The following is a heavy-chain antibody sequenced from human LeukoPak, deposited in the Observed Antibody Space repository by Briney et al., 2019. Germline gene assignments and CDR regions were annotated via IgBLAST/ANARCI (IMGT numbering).Heavy chain of an antibody. V-gene: IGHV7-4-1*02. Sequence: ASVKVSCKASGYTFTSYAMNWVRQAPGQGLEWMGWINTNTGNPTYAQGFTGRFVFSLDTSVSTAYLQISSLKAEDTAVYYCARAAAEWLLLNPDLDYWGQGTLVTVSS. CDR3: ARAAAEWLLLNPDLDY. CDR2: INTNTGNP. D-gene: IGHD3-22*01. J-gene: IGHJ4*02. CDR1: GYTFTSYA.